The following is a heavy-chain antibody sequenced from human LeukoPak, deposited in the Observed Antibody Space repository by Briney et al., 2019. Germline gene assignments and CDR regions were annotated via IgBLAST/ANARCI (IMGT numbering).Heavy chain of an antibody. V-gene: IGHV3-30-3*01. CDR3: ARAPHLLQGYYFDY. CDR2: ISYDGSNK. CDR1: GFTFSSYA. J-gene: IGHJ4*02. Sequence: GGSLRLSCAASGFTFSSYAMHWVRQAPGKGLEWVAVISYDGSNKYYADSVKGRFTISRDNSKNTLYLQMNSQRAEDTAVYYCARAPHLLQGYYFDYWGQGTLVTVSS. D-gene: IGHD4-11*01.